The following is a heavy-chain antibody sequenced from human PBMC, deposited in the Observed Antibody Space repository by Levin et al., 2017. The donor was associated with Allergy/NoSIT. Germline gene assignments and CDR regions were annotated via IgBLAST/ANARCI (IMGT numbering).Heavy chain of an antibody. Sequence: GGSLRLSCAASGFTFSSYVMSWVRQAPGKGLEWVSVISGSGGSTYYADSVKGRFTISRDNSKNTLYLQMHSLRAEDTAVYYCAKGRYSSSWYPGDPWGQGTLVTVSS. V-gene: IGHV3-23*01. CDR3: AKGRYSSSWYPGDP. CDR2: ISGSGGST. J-gene: IGHJ5*02. CDR1: GFTFSSYV. D-gene: IGHD6-13*01.